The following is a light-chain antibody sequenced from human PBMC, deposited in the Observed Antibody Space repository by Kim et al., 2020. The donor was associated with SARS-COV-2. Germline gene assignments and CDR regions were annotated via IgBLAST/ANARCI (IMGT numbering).Light chain of an antibody. Sequence: LSPGQGATLSCSASQSVSRNSLGWFQQKPGQAPRLLIYGVSNRATGIPDRFSGSGSGTDFTLTISRLEPEDFAVYYCQQYGGSSYTFGQGTKLEI. CDR2: GVS. V-gene: IGKV3-20*01. CDR3: QQYGGSSYT. J-gene: IGKJ2*01. CDR1: QSVSRNS.